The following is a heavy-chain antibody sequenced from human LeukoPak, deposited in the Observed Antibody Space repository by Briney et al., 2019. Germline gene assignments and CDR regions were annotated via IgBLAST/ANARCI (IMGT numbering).Heavy chain of an antibody. Sequence: SGGSLRLSCAASGFTFSSYWMHWVRQAPGKGLVWVSRINSDGSSTSYADSVKGRFTISRDNAKNTLYLQMNSLRAEDTAVYYCARDIYDSSGYYPLSGGLVDYWGQGTLVTVSS. CDR1: GFTFSSYW. D-gene: IGHD3-22*01. CDR2: INSDGSST. CDR3: ARDIYDSSGYYPLSGGLVDY. J-gene: IGHJ4*02. V-gene: IGHV3-74*01.